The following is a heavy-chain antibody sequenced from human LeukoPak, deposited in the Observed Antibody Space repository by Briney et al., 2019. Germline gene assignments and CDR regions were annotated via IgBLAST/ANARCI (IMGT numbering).Heavy chain of an antibody. CDR3: ARRWSSSWYGEYYFDY. V-gene: IGHV4-31*03. J-gene: IGHJ4*02. CDR2: IYYSGST. D-gene: IGHD6-13*01. Sequence: PSETLSLTCTVSGGSISSGGYYWSWIRQHPGKGLEWIGYIYYSGSTYYNPSLKSRVTISVDTSKNQFSLKLSSVTAADTAVYYCARRWSSSWYGEYYFDYWGQGTLVTVSS. CDR1: GGSISSGGYY.